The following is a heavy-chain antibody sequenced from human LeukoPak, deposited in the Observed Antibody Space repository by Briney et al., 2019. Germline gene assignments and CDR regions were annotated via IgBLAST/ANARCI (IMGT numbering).Heavy chain of an antibody. J-gene: IGHJ3*02. CDR3: ARLLSIADAFDI. Sequence: SSETLSLTCTVSGGSISSSSYYCGWIRQPPGKGLEWIGSIYYSGSTYYNPSLKSRVTISVDTSKNQFSLKLSSVTAADTAIYYCARLLSIADAFDIWGQGTMVTVSS. D-gene: IGHD2/OR15-2a*01. CDR2: IYYSGST. CDR1: GGSISSSSYY. V-gene: IGHV4-39*01.